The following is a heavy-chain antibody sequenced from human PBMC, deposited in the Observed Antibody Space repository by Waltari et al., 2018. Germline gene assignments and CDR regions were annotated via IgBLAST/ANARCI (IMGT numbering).Heavy chain of an antibody. CDR2: ISPIFGTA. CDR1: GGTFSSYA. Sequence: QVQLVQSGAEVKKPGSSVKVSCKASGGTFSSYAISWVRQAPGQGLEWMGRISPIFGTANYAQKFQGRVTSTADKSTRTAYMELSSLRSEDTAVYYCARDPGRGGSYGKFDIWGQGTMVTVSS. V-gene: IGHV1-69*13. D-gene: IGHD5-18*01. CDR3: ARDPGRGGSYGKFDI. J-gene: IGHJ3*02.